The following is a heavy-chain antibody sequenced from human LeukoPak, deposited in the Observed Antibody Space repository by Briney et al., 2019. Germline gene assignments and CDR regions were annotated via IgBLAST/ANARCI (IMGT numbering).Heavy chain of an antibody. Sequence: GGSLRLSCAASGFTFSSYSMNWVRQAPGKGLEWVSSISSSYIYYADSVKGRFTISRDNAKNSLYLQMNSLRAEDTAVYYCARDHRHYCSGGSCYSGGFDPWGQGTLVTVSS. V-gene: IGHV3-21*01. CDR3: ARDHRHYCSGGSCYSGGFDP. J-gene: IGHJ5*02. CDR2: ISSSYI. CDR1: GFTFSSYS. D-gene: IGHD2-15*01.